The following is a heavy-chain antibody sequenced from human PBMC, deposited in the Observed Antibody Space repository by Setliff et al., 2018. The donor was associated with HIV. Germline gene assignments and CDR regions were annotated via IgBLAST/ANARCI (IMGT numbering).Heavy chain of an antibody. D-gene: IGHD3-10*01. V-gene: IGHV4-39*07. CDR3: ARLVRGGSGHYFDY. CDR2: VFYSGST. CDR1: GVTFSSNNYY. Sequence: LSLTCAVSGVTFSSNNYYWGWIRQPPGKGLEWIGTVFYSGSTSYSPPLKSRVTISVDTSKNQFSLKLKSVTAADTALYYCARLVRGGSGHYFDYWGQGKLVTVSS. J-gene: IGHJ4*02.